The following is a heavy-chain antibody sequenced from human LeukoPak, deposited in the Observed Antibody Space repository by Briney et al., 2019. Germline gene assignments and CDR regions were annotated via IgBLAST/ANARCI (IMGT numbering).Heavy chain of an antibody. Sequence: GASVKVSFKASGYTFSSYAISWVRQAPGQGLEWMGGIIPILDTGNYAQKFQGRLTITADESTSTAYMELSSLRSEDTAVYYCARTYYYDSSGYYFDYWGQGTLVTVSS. CDR2: IIPILDTG. CDR1: GYTFSSYA. V-gene: IGHV1-69*13. J-gene: IGHJ4*02. D-gene: IGHD3-22*01. CDR3: ARTYYYDSSGYYFDY.